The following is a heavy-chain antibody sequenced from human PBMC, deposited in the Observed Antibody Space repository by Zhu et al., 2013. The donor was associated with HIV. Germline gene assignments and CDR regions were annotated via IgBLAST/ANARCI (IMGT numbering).Heavy chain of an antibody. CDR3: ARDRNYDLMTASRST. J-gene: IGHJ5*02. D-gene: IGHD3-9*01. V-gene: IGHV1-2*02. CDR2: ISPYNGAT. Sequence: QVQLVQSGAEVKKPGSSVKVSCKASGYTFRAHYIHWVRQAPGQGLEWMGWISPYNGATLYARKFAGRITMTEDRSVTTAFMELSRLGSGDTAVYYCARDRNYDLMTASRSTLGQGTLVTVSS. CDR1: GYTFRAHY.